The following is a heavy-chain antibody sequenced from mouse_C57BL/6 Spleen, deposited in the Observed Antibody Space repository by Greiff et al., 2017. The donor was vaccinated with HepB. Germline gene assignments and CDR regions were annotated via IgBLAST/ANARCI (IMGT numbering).Heavy chain of an antibody. Sequence: VQLQQSGAELARPGASVKLSCKASGYTFTSYGISWVKQRTGQGLEWIGEIYPRSGNTYYNEKFKGKATLTADKSSSTAYMELRSLTSEDSAVYFCARSGVVADWYFDVWGTGTTVTVSS. D-gene: IGHD1-1*01. V-gene: IGHV1-81*01. J-gene: IGHJ1*03. CDR2: IYPRSGNT. CDR1: GYTFTSYG. CDR3: ARSGVVADWYFDV.